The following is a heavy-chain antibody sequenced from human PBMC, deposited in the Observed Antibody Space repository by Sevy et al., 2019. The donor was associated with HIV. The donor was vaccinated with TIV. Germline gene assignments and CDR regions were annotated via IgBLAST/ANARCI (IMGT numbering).Heavy chain of an antibody. D-gene: IGHD3-16*02. CDR2: ISSSSSYI. Sequence: GGSLRLSCAASGFTFSSYSMNWVSQAPGKGLEWVSSISSSSSYIYYADSVKGRFTISRDNAKNSLYLQMNSLRAEDTTVYYCARDRDYIWGSYPKGYYYYGMDVWGQGTTVTVSS. J-gene: IGHJ6*02. CDR1: GFTFSSYS. CDR3: ARDRDYIWGSYPKGYYYYGMDV. V-gene: IGHV3-21*01.